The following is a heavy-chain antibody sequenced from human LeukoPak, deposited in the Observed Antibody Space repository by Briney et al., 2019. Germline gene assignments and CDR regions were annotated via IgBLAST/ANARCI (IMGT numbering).Heavy chain of an antibody. V-gene: IGHV3-53*01. CDR3: ASRPVADRV. Sequence: GGSLRLSCAASGFTVSDDDMNWVRQAPRKGLEWVSLIYPGGSTHYADSVKGRFTISRDNSKNTVYLQMHNLRAEDTAVYFCASRPVADRVWGQGTLVTVSS. J-gene: IGHJ4*02. D-gene: IGHD2-2*01. CDR2: IYPGGST. CDR1: GFTVSDDD.